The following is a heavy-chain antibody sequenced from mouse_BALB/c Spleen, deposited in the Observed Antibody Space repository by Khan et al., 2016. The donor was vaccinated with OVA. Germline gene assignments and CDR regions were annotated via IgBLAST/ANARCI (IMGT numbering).Heavy chain of an antibody. Sequence: VQLKQSGPGLVKPSQSPSLTCTVTGYSITSGYAWNWIRQFPGNKLEWMGYISYSGGTSYNPSLKSRISITRDTSKNQFFLQLNSVTTEDTATYYCARGNYYGYYVDYWGQGTPLTVSS. J-gene: IGHJ2*01. V-gene: IGHV3-2*02. CDR2: ISYSGGT. CDR1: GYSITSGYA. CDR3: ARGNYYGYYVDY. D-gene: IGHD1-1*01.